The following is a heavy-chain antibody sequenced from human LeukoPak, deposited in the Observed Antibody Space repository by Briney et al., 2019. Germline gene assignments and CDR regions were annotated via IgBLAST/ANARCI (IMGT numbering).Heavy chain of an antibody. V-gene: IGHV1-69*05. Sequence: ASVKVSCKASGYTFTGYYMHWVRQAPGQGLEWMGGIIPIFGTANYAQKFQGRVTITTDESTSTAYMELSSLRSEDTAVYYCARRSGDWGQGTLVTVSS. J-gene: IGHJ4*02. CDR3: ARRSGD. CDR2: IIPIFGTA. CDR1: GYTFTGYY.